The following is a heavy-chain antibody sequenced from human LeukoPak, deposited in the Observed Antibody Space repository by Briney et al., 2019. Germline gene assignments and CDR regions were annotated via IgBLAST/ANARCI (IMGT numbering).Heavy chain of an antibody. J-gene: IGHJ6*02. D-gene: IGHD6-13*01. CDR2: INPNSGGT. CDR3: ARTQHLNYYGMDV. CDR1: GYTFTGYY. V-gene: IGHV1-2*06. Sequence: ASVKVSCKASGYTFTGYYMHWVRQAPGQGLEWMGRINPNSGGTNYAQKFQGRVTMTRDTSISTAYMELSRLRSDDTAVYYCARTQHLNYYGMDVWGQGTTVTVSS.